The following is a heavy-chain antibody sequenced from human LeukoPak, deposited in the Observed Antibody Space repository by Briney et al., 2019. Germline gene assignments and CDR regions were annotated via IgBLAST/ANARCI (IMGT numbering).Heavy chain of an antibody. CDR2: INYSGRT. CDR3: ARDSVVVVAATQDYYYYGMDV. CDR1: GGSISSYY. J-gene: IGHJ6*02. V-gene: IGHV4-59*01. D-gene: IGHD2-15*01. Sequence: SETLSLTCTVSGGSISSYYWSWIRQPPGKGLEWIGYINYSGRTNYYPSLKSRVTISVDTYKNQFSLKLSSVTAADTAVYYCARDSVVVVAATQDYYYYGMDVWGQGTTVTVSS.